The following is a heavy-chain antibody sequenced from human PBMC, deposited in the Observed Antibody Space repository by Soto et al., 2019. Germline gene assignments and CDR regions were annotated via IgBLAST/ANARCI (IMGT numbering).Heavy chain of an antibody. CDR1: GFTFSTYN. CDR2: ISSSSSYI. Sequence: PGGSLRLSCAASGFTFSTYNFNWVRQAPGQGLEWVSSISSSSSYIYYADSVKGRFTISRDNAKNSLYLQMNSLRAEDTAVYYCARAGRYGVDVWGQGTTVTVS. J-gene: IGHJ6*02. D-gene: IGHD1-26*01. CDR3: ARAGRYGVDV. V-gene: IGHV3-21*01.